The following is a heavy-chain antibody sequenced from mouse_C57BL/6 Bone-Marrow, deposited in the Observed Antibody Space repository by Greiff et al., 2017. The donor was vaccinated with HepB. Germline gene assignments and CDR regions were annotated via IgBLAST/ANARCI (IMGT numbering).Heavy chain of an antibody. Sequence: VQLKQSGPVLVKPGASVKMSCKASGYTFTDYYMNWVKQSHGKSLEWIGVINPYNGGTSYNQKFKGKATLTVDKSSSTAYMELNSLTSEDSAVYYCARWRLRRSYAMDYWGQGTSVTVSS. CDR3: ARWRLRRSYAMDY. D-gene: IGHD2-4*01. V-gene: IGHV1-19*01. CDR2: INPYNGGT. J-gene: IGHJ4*01. CDR1: GYTFTDYY.